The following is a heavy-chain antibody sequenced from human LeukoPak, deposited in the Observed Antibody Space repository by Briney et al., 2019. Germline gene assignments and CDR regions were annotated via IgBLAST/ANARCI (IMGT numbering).Heavy chain of an antibody. CDR1: GGSITSGGFY. V-gene: IGHV4-30-2*01. Sequence: SQTLSLTCTVSGGSITSGGFYWSWIRQPPGKGLEWIGYIHQSEDTYSNPSLKSRATVSMDRSRNQFSLNLRFVTAADTAVYYCARLKAADPQLDCCGQGTLVTVSS. D-gene: IGHD6-13*01. CDR2: IHQSEDT. CDR3: ARLKAADPQLDC. J-gene: IGHJ4*02.